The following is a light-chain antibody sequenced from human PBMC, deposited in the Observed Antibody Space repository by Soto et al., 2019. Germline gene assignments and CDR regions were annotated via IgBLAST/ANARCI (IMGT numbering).Light chain of an antibody. CDR2: GAS. J-gene: IGKJ2*01. V-gene: IGKV3-20*01. CDR3: QQYGSSPMYT. Sequence: EIVLTQSPGTLSLSPGERATLSCRASQSVSSSYLAWYQQKPGQAPRLLIYGASGRATGIPDRFSGSGSGTDVTLTISRLEPEDFAVDYCQQYGSSPMYTFGQGTKLEIK. CDR1: QSVSSSY.